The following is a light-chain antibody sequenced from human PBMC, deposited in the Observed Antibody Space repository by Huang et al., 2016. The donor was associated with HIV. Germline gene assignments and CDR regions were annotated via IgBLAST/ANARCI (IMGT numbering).Light chain of an antibody. J-gene: IGKJ2*01. CDR1: QSLLHSDGKTY. V-gene: IGKV2D-29*01. CDR2: EVS. Sequence: DIGMTQTPLSLSVTPGQPSAIACRSSQSLLHSDGKTYLYWYLQQSGQNPQLPIYEVSYGFSCVAGGVRGSWSGTDFTLEISLVEAEDVGVYNCMQRRQLPYTFGQGTKLEIK. CDR3: MQRRQLPYT.